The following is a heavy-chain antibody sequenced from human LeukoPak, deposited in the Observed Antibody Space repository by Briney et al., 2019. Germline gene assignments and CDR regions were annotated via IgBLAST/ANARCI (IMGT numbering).Heavy chain of an antibody. V-gene: IGHV3-23*01. CDR3: ARVVGTYYDFWSGYHFDY. CDR2: ISGSGGST. D-gene: IGHD3-3*01. Sequence: PGGSLRLSCAASGFTFSSYAMSWVRQAPGKGLEWVSAISGSGGSTYYADSVKGRFTISRDNSKNTLYLQMNSLRAEDTAVYYCARVVGTYYDFWSGYHFDYWGQGTLVTVSS. CDR1: GFTFSSYA. J-gene: IGHJ4*02.